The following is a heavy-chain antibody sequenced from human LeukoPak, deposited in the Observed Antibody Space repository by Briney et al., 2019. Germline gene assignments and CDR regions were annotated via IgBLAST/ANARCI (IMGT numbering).Heavy chain of an antibody. CDR2: INPNSGGK. J-gene: IGHJ3*01. Sequence: ASAKVSCKASGYTFTGYYMHWVRQAPGQGREGVGWINPNSGGKNYAQKSQGRVTMTRDTSTSTAYMELGRLRSDATAVYYCARAGGYSGYDNDAFDLWGQGTMVTVSS. D-gene: IGHD5-12*01. CDR1: GYTFTGYY. CDR3: ARAGGYSGYDNDAFDL. V-gene: IGHV1-2*02.